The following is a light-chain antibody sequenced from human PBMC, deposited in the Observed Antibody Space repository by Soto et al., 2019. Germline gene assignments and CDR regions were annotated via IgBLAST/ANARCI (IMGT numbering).Light chain of an antibody. CDR1: SSNFGAGYD. J-gene: IGLJ2*01. CDR3: QSYDSSLSGSLV. Sequence: QSVLTQPPSVSGAPGQRVTISCTGSSSNFGAGYDVHWYQQLPGTAPKLLIYANSNRPSGVPDRFSGSKSCTSASLAITGLQAEDEADYYCQSYDSSLSGSLVFGGGTKVTVL. V-gene: IGLV1-40*01. CDR2: ANS.